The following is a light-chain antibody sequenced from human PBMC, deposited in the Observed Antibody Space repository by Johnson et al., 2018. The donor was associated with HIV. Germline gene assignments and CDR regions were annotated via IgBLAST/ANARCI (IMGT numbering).Light chain of an antibody. V-gene: IGLV1-51*01. CDR2: DNN. Sequence: QSVLTQPPSVSAAPRQKVTISCSGSSSNIGNNYVSWYQQLPGTATKLLIYDNNKRPSGIPDRVSGSKSGTSDTLGITGRQNGDEADYYCGTWDSSLSAYVFGTGTNVTVL. CDR1: SSNIGNNY. CDR3: GTWDSSLSAYV. J-gene: IGLJ1*01.